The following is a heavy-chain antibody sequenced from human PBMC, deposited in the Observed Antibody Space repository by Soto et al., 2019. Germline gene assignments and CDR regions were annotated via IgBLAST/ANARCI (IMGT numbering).Heavy chain of an antibody. CDR3: AKTSSSSPRWFAT. J-gene: IGHJ5*02. Sequence: PGGSLRLSCAASGFTFSSYAMSWVRQAPGKGLEWVSAISGSGGSTYYADPVKGRFTISRDNSKNTLYLQMNSLRAEDTAVYYCAKTSSSSPRWFATWGQRTLVTVSS. CDR1: GFTFSSYA. D-gene: IGHD6-13*01. V-gene: IGHV3-23*01. CDR2: ISGSGGST.